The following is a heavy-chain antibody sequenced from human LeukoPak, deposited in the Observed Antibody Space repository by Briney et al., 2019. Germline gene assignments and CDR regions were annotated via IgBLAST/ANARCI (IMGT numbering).Heavy chain of an antibody. V-gene: IGHV3-23*01. CDR2: ITGSGGST. J-gene: IGHJ4*02. CDR3: ATGRSGYAY. CDR1: GFTFSNYG. D-gene: IGHD5-12*01. Sequence: GGSLRLSCAASGFTFSNYGLSWVRQAPGKGLEWVSGITGSGGSTYYADSVKGRFTISRDNAKNTMSLQMNSLRAEDTAVYYCATGRSGYAYWGQGTMVTVSS.